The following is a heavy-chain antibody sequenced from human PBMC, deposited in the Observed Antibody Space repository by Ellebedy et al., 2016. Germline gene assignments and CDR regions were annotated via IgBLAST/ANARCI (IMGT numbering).Heavy chain of an antibody. CDR2: IKEDGSEK. Sequence: GESLKISXAVSGFPLSRYWLTWVRQAPGKGLEWVANIKEDGSEKYYVDSMKGRFTISRDNAKNFLYLQMNSLRAEDTAVYYCAREVIAVAESDAFDIWGQGTMVTVSS. D-gene: IGHD6-19*01. CDR1: GFPLSRYW. J-gene: IGHJ3*02. CDR3: AREVIAVAESDAFDI. V-gene: IGHV3-7*03.